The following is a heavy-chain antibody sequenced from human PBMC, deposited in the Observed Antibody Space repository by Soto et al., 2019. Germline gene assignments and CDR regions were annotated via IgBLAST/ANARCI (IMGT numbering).Heavy chain of an antibody. Sequence: SVNVSCKASGFAFTISAMQWVRQARGQRLEWIGWIVVGSGNTYYAQKFQERVTITRDMATNTVHMELSSLTSEDTAVYYCAARSKSNEYFQHWGQGTLVTVSS. V-gene: IGHV1-58*02. CDR1: GFAFTISA. CDR3: AARSKSNEYFQH. J-gene: IGHJ1*01. CDR2: IVVGSGNT.